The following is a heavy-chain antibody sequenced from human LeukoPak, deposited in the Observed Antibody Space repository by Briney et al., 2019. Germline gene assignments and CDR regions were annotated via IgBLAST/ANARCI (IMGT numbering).Heavy chain of an antibody. Sequence: GGSLRLSCAASGFTVSTKYMSWVRQAPGKGLEWVANIKQDGTEKYYVDSVKGRFTISRDNAKNSLYLQMNSLRAEDTAVYYCAELGITMIGGVWGKGTTVTISS. D-gene: IGHD3-10*02. V-gene: IGHV3-7*01. CDR3: AELGITMIGGV. CDR1: GFTVSTKY. CDR2: IKQDGTEK. J-gene: IGHJ6*04.